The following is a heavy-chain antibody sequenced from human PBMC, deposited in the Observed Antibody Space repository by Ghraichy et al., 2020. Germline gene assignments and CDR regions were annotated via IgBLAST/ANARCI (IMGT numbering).Heavy chain of an antibody. J-gene: IGHJ6*02. Sequence: ESLNISCGASGFMFSNYWVSWVRQAPGKGLEWVANIKEDGSEKNYVGSVEGRFTISRDNAKNSVYLQMNSLRAEDTAVYYCARHRSGYYYGMDAWGQGTTVTVSS. CDR3: ARHRSGYYYGMDA. V-gene: IGHV3-7*03. CDR1: GFMFSNYW. CDR2: IKEDGSEK. D-gene: IGHD3-16*02.